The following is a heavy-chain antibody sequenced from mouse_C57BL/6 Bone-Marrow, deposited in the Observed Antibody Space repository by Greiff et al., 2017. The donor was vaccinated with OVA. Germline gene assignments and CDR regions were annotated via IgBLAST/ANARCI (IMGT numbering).Heavy chain of an antibody. Sequence: EVQLVESGGDLVKPGGSLKLSCAASGFTFSSYGMSWVRQTPDKRLEWVATISSGGSYTYYPDSVKGRFTISRDNAKNTLYLQMSSLKSEATDMYNCARQYYGSSDDWGQGTTLTVSA. J-gene: IGHJ2*01. CDR2: ISSGGSYT. V-gene: IGHV5-6*01. CDR1: GFTFSSYG. CDR3: ARQYYGSSDD. D-gene: IGHD1-1*01.